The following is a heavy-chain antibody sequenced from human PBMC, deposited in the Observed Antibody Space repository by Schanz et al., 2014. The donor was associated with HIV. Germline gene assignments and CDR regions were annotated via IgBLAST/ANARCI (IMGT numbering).Heavy chain of an antibody. Sequence: QEQLVESGGGVVQPGKSLRLSCAASGFTFRNFGMHWVRQAPGKGLEWVAVIWYDGTNIDYADSVKGRFTVSRDNSKNMLYRQMNSLRAEDTAVYYCAREYYSRNWNWFDPWGQGTLVTVSS. CDR3: AREYYSRNWNWFDP. J-gene: IGHJ5*02. CDR1: GFTFRNFG. V-gene: IGHV3-33*01. CDR2: IWYDGTNI. D-gene: IGHD6-13*01.